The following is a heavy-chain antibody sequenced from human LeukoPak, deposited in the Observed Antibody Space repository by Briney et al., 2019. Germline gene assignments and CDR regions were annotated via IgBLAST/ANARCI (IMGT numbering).Heavy chain of an antibody. CDR3: ARASYYFDSSGYYSVGYFDY. CDR2: IYYSGGT. V-gene: IGHV4-31*03. Sequence: SETLSLTCTVSGGSISGGGYYWSWIRQHPGKGLEWIGYIYYSGGTYYNPSLKSRVTISVDTSKNQFSLKLTSVTAADTAVYYCARASYYFDSSGYYSVGYFDYWGQGTLVTVSS. CDR1: GGSISGGGYY. J-gene: IGHJ4*02. D-gene: IGHD3-22*01.